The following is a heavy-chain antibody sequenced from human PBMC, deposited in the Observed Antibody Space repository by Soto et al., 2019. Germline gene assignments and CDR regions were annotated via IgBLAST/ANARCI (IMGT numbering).Heavy chain of an antibody. CDR2: INTYDGNT. CDR3: AASQQFDY. V-gene: IGHV1-18*01. J-gene: IGHJ4*02. D-gene: IGHD6-13*01. Sequence: QVQLVQSGAEVKKPGASVKVSCKASGYTFTSYGINWVRQAPGQGLEWMGWINTYDGNTNHAQKCXGXAXXTTDTSTSTAYMELRSLSSDDTAVYYCAASQQFDYWGQGALVTVSS. CDR1: GYTFTSYG.